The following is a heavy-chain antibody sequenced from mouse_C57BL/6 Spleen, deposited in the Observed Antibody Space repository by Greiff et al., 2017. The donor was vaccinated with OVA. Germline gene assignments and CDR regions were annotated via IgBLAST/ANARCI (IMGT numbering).Heavy chain of an antibody. V-gene: IGHV5-9-1*02. CDR2: ISSGGDYI. CDR1: GFTFSSYA. D-gene: IGHD1-1*01. Sequence: VQGVESGEGLVKPGGSLKLSCAASGFTFSSYAMSWVRQTPEKRLEWVAYISSGGDYIYYADTVKGRFTISRDNARNTLYLQMSSLKSEDTAMYYCTRDYYGSSPSYWYFDVWGTGTTVTVSS. CDR3: TRDYYGSSPSYWYFDV. J-gene: IGHJ1*03.